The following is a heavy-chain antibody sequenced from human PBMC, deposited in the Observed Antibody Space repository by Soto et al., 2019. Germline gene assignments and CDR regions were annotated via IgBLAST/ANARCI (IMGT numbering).Heavy chain of an antibody. CDR3: ARETLERYSYGYYFDY. CDR2: SRNKANSYTT. CDR1: GFTFSDHY. D-gene: IGHD5-18*01. V-gene: IGHV3-72*01. J-gene: IGHJ4*02. Sequence: PGGSLRLSCAASGFTFSDHYMDWVRQAPGKGLEWVGRSRNKANSYTTEYAASVKGRFTISRDDSKNSLYLQMNSLKTEDTAVYYCARETLERYSYGYYFDYWGQGT.